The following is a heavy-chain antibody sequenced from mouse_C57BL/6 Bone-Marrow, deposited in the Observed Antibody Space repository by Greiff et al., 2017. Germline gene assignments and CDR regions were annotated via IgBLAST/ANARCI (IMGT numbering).Heavy chain of an antibody. V-gene: IGHV1-80*01. Sequence: QVQLKQSGAELVKPGASVKISCKVSGYAFSTSWLNWVKQRPGKGLEWIGQIYPGDGDTNYNGKFKGKATLTADKSSSTAYMQLRSLTSEDSAVYFCARDWDYRDYWGQGTTLTVSS. CDR3: ARDWDYRDY. J-gene: IGHJ2*01. CDR2: IYPGDGDT. CDR1: GYAFSTSW. D-gene: IGHD4-1*01.